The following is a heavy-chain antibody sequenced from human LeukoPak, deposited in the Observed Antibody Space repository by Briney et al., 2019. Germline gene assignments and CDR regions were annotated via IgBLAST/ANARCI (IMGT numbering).Heavy chain of an antibody. Sequence: GGSLRLSCAASGLTFSSYALSWVRQAPGKGLEWVAIISYDGSDKYYADSVKGRFTISRDNSKNTLYLQMNSLRAEDTAVYYCAKDFGEAAFDIWGQGTMVTVSS. CDR3: AKDFGEAAFDI. CDR2: ISYDGSDK. J-gene: IGHJ3*02. V-gene: IGHV3-30*18. D-gene: IGHD3-10*01. CDR1: GLTFSSYA.